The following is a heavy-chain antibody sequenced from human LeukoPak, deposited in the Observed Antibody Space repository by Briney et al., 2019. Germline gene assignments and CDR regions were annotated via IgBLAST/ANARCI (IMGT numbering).Heavy chain of an antibody. CDR1: GGSISSGSYY. J-gene: IGHJ5*02. V-gene: IGHV4-61*02. Sequence: SETLSLTCTVSGGSISSGSYYWSWIRQPAGKGLEWIGRIYTSGSTNYNPSLKSRVTISVDTSKNQFSLKLSSVTAADTAVYYCARFALSNWFDPWGQGTLVTVSS. CDR2: IYTSGST. D-gene: IGHD3-10*01. CDR3: ARFALSNWFDP.